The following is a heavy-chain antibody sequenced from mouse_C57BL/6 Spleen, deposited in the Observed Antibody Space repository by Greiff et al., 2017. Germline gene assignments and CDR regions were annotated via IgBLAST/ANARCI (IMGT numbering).Heavy chain of an antibody. J-gene: IGHJ2*01. CDR1: GFNIKDDY. CDR2: IDPENGAT. V-gene: IGHV14-4*01. D-gene: IGHD2-12*01. CDR3: TTRGYYSQYYFDY. Sequence: EVKLQESGAELVRPGASVKLSCTASGFNIKDDYMHWVKQRPEQGLEWIGWIDPENGATEYASKFQGKATITADTSSNTAYLQLSSLTSEDTAVYYCTTRGYYSQYYFDYWGQGTTRTVSS.